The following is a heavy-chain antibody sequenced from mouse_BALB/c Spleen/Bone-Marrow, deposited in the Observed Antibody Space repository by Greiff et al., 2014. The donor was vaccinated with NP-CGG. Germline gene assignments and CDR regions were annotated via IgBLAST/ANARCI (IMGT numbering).Heavy chain of an antibody. CDR2: IWGGGST. CDR3: AKQYGNYDWYFDV. D-gene: IGHD2-1*01. Sequence: QVQLQQSGPGLVAPSQSLSITCTVSGFSLNDYGVSWIRQPPGKGLEWLGVIWGGGSTYYNSALKSRLSINKDNSKSQVFLKMNSLQTDDTAMYYCAKQYGNYDWYFDVWGAGTTVTVSS. CDR1: GFSLNDYG. V-gene: IGHV2-6-5*01. J-gene: IGHJ1*01.